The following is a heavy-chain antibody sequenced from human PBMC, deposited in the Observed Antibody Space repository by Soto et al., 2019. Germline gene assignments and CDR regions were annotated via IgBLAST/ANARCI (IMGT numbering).Heavy chain of an antibody. V-gene: IGHV1-8*01. CDR3: ARERKFDFWRKGLDV. J-gene: IGHJ6*02. Sequence: ASVKVSCKASGYTFTTYDINWVRQAPGQGLEWLGWMDPNSGSTGYAQNFQGRITMTRNISRNTAHMELSSLQPEDTAVYYCARERKFDFWRKGLDVWGQGTTVTVSS. CDR2: MDPNSGST. D-gene: IGHD3-3*01. CDR1: GYTFTTYD.